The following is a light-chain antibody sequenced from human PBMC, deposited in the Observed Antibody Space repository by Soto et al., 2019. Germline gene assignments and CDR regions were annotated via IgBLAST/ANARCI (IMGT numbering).Light chain of an antibody. Sequence: DIQMTQSPSTLSASVGDRVTITCRASQSISSRLAWYQQKPGKAPMRLIYKASSLESGVPSRFSGSGSGTDFALTISSLQPDDFAAYYCQQYNSYSPYTFGQGTKLEIK. J-gene: IGKJ2*01. CDR3: QQYNSYSPYT. CDR2: KAS. CDR1: QSISSR. V-gene: IGKV1-5*03.